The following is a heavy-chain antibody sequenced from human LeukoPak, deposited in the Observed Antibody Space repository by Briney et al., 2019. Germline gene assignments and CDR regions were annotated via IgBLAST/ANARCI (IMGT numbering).Heavy chain of an antibody. CDR2: ISYDGSNE. V-gene: IGHV3-30*04. Sequence: PGGSLRLSCAASGFTFSSYVMHWVRQAPGKGLEWVAIISYDGSNEYYADSVKGRFTISRDNSKNTLYLQMNSLRAADTAVYYCARDLVAGRTAFDIWGQGTMVTVSS. CDR3: ARDLVAGRTAFDI. D-gene: IGHD6-13*01. CDR1: GFTFSSYV. J-gene: IGHJ3*02.